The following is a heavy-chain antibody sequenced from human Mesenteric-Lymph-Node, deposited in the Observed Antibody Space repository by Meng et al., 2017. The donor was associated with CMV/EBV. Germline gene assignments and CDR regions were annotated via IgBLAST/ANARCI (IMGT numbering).Heavy chain of an antibody. CDR3: AREWGAIVATLSSLDY. V-gene: IGHV1-3*01. CDR2: INAGNGNT. CDR1: YTFTSYA. Sequence: YTFTSYAMHWVRQAPGQRLEWMGWINAGNGNTKYSQKFQGRVTITRDTSASTAYMELSSLRSNDTAVYYCAREWGAIVATLSSLDYWGQGTLVTVSS. D-gene: IGHD5-12*01. J-gene: IGHJ4*02.